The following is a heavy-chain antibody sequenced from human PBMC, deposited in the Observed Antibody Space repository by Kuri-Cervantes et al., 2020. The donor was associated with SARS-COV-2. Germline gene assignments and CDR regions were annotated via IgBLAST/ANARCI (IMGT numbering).Heavy chain of an antibody. Sequence: SETLSLTCTVSGGSISSYYWSWIRQPPGKGLEWIGYIYYSGGTNYNPSLKSRVTISVDTSKNQFSLKLSSVTAADTAVYYCARVGGNWELPFDYWGPGTLVTVSS. CDR1: GGSISSYY. V-gene: IGHV4-59*01. J-gene: IGHJ4*02. CDR3: ARVGGNWELPFDY. CDR2: IYYSGGT. D-gene: IGHD3-10*01.